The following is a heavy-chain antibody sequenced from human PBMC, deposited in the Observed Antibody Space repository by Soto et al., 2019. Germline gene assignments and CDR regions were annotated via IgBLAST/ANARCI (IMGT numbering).Heavy chain of an antibody. Sequence: GGSLRLSCAASGFSFISYAMSWVRQAPWKGLEWVSAISGSGATTYYADSVKGRFTISRDNSKNTLYLQMNSLRAEDTAVYYCVRGDRVISGFYYYVDGWGKGTTVTVSS. V-gene: IGHV3-23*01. D-gene: IGHD3-22*01. J-gene: IGHJ6*03. CDR1: GFSFISYA. CDR3: VRGDRVISGFYYYVDG. CDR2: ISGSGATT.